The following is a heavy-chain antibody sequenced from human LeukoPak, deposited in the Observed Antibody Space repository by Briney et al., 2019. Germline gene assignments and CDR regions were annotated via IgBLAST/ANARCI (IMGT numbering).Heavy chain of an antibody. CDR3: AKAGVPWGGMDV. J-gene: IGHJ6*02. V-gene: IGHV3-23*01. CDR1: GFTFSSYA. Sequence: PGGSLRLSCAASGFTFSSYAMNWVRQAPGKGLERISVISGGGNSYYSDSVKGRFTISKDNSKNTLYLHMNSLRAEDTAVYYCAKAGVPWGGMDVWGQGTTVTVSS. D-gene: IGHD3-16*01. CDR2: ISGGGNS.